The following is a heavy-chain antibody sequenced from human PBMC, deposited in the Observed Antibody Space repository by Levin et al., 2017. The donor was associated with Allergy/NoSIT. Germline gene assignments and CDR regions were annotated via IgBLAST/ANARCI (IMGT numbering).Heavy chain of an antibody. V-gene: IGHV3-48*01. CDR1: GFTFSTYR. Sequence: ASVKVSCAASGFTFSTYRMNWVRQAPGKGLEWVSYISSSSGTIYYADSVKGRFTISRDNAKNSLYLQMNSLRAEDTAVYYCARRWNDFDYWGQGTLVTVSS. J-gene: IGHJ4*02. CDR2: ISSSSGTI. CDR3: ARRWNDFDY. D-gene: IGHD1-1*01.